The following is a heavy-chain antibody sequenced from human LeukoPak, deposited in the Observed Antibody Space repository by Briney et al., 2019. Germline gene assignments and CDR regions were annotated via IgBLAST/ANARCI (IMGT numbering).Heavy chain of an antibody. CDR3: ASIGASWNDAFDI. D-gene: IGHD1-1*01. V-gene: IGHV4-4*02. CDR1: GGSISSSNW. Sequence: SETLSLTCAVSGGSISSSNWWSWVRQPPGMGLEWIGEIYHSGSTNYNPSLKSRVTISVDKSKNQFSLKLSSVTAADTAVYYCASIGASWNDAFDIWGQGTMVTVSS. J-gene: IGHJ3*02. CDR2: IYHSGST.